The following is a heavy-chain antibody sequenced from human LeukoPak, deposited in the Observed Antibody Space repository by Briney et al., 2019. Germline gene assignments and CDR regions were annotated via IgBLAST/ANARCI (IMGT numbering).Heavy chain of an antibody. CDR3: ARSHGFIAAAGTWYIDY. V-gene: IGHV4-34*01. CDR2: INHSGST. Sequence: PSETLSLTCAVYGGSFSGYYWSWIRQPPGKGLEWIGEINHSGSTNYNPSLKSRVTISVDTSKNQFSLKLSSVTAADTAVYYCARSHGFIAAAGTWYIDYWGQGTLVTVSS. J-gene: IGHJ4*02. CDR1: GGSFSGYY. D-gene: IGHD6-13*01.